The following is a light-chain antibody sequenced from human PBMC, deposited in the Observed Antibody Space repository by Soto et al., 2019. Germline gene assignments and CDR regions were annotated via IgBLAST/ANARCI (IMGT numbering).Light chain of an antibody. J-gene: IGKJ1*01. Sequence: DIQMTQSPSSLSASVGDRVTITCRASQSISSYLNWYQQKPGKAPKLLIYAASSLQSGVPSRFSGSGSGTDFALTVSALQPEDFATYYCQQTYSTPGRFGQGTEVDIK. CDR3: QQTYSTPGR. CDR2: AAS. CDR1: QSISSY. V-gene: IGKV1-39*01.